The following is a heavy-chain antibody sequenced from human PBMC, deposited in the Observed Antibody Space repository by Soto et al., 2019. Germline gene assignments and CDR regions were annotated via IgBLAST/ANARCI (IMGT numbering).Heavy chain of an antibody. V-gene: IGHV4-59*01. Sequence: PSETLSHTCTVSGCSISNYYSTGIHPPPGKGLERNRYIYYSRRTNYNPSIKSRVIITEDTPKNQYTLKMISMTTADKTMNDKTRLPWADYGGIFDPWGQGTLVTVSS. D-gene: IGHD4-17*01. CDR3: TRLPWADYGGIFDP. J-gene: IGHJ5*02. CDR1: GCSISNYY. CDR2: IYYSRRT.